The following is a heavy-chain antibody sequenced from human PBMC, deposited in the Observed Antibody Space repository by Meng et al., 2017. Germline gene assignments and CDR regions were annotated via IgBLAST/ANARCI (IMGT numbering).Heavy chain of an antibody. D-gene: IGHD2-21*02. CDR2: INHSGST. V-gene: IGHV4-34*01. CDR3: ARGAVVTLIFYHAMDV. Sequence: SETLSLTCAVFGGSFSGYSWTQIRQPPGKGLECIGEINHSGSTKNKPSLKSRLTISVDTSKNQFSLKLSSVTAADTAVYYCARGAVVTLIFYHAMDVWGQGTTVTVSS. J-gene: IGHJ6*02. CDR1: GGSFSGYS.